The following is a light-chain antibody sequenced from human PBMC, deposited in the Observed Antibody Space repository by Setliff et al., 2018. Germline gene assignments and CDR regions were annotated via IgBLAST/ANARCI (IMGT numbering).Light chain of an antibody. CDR1: SSDIGGDNY. Sequence: QSALTQPASVSGSLGQSITISCIGTSSDIGGDNYVSWYQQLPGKAPQLIIYDASSRPSGVSHRFSGSKSGYTASLTISGLQAGDEADYYCSSYTRSSTYVFGGGTKVTVL. CDR2: DAS. CDR3: SSYTRSSTYV. J-gene: IGLJ1*01. V-gene: IGLV2-14*03.